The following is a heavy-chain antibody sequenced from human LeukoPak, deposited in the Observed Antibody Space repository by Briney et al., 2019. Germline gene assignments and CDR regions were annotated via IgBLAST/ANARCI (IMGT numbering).Heavy chain of an antibody. CDR2: IYYSGST. D-gene: IGHD3-22*01. CDR3: ARALHYTTYYYDSSGNPMNAFDI. J-gene: IGHJ3*02. V-gene: IGHV4-59*12. Sequence: PETLSLTCTVSGGSISSYYWSWIRQPPGKGLEWIGYIYYSGSTNYNPSLKSRVTISVDTSKNQFSLKLSSVTAADTAVYYCARALHYTTYYYDSSGNPMNAFDIWGQGTMVTVSS. CDR1: GGSISSYY.